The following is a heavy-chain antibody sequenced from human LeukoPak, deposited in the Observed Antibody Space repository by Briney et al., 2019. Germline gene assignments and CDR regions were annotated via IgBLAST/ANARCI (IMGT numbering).Heavy chain of an antibody. CDR2: ISGSGGST. J-gene: IGHJ6*02. V-gene: IGHV3-23*01. D-gene: IGHD4-17*01. Sequence: RGSLRLSCAASGFTFSSYAMSWVRQAPGKGLEWVSAISGSGGSTYYADSVKGRFTISRDNSKNTLYLQMNSLRAEDTAVYYCAATVTTDPYYYGMDVWGQGTTVTVSS. CDR1: GFTFSSYA. CDR3: AATVTTDPYYYGMDV.